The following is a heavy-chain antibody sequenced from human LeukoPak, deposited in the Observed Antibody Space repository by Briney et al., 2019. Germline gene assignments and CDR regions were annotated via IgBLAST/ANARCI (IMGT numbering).Heavy chain of an antibody. CDR3: ARVGSYDILTVAFDP. D-gene: IGHD3-9*01. CDR1: GFTFSNYW. CDR2: IKQDESEK. Sequence: GGSLRLSCAASGFTFSNYWMSWVRQAPGKGLEWVANIKQDESEKFYVDSVKGRFTISRDNAKNSLYLQMNSLRAEDTAVYYCARVGSYDILTVAFDPWGQGTLVTVSS. V-gene: IGHV3-7*03. J-gene: IGHJ5*02.